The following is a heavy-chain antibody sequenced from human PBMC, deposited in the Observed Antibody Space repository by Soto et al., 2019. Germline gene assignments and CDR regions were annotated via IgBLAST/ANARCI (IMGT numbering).Heavy chain of an antibody. CDR2: VYYSGTT. D-gene: IGHD3-10*01. CDR3: ARDTTYRGVIRSYYGMDV. J-gene: IGHJ6*02. V-gene: IGHV4-61*01. Sequence: SETLSLTCTVSGGSVSSGSYYWSWIRQPPGKGLEWIGYVYYSGTTNYNPSLKGRVTISLDTSKKQFSLKLNSVTAADTAVYYCARDTTYRGVIRSYYGMDVWGQGTTVTVSS. CDR1: GGSVSSGSYY.